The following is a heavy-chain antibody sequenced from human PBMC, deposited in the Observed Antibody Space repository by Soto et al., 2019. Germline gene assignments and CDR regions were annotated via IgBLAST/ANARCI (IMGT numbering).Heavy chain of an antibody. Sequence: ESGGGVVQPGRSLRLSCAASGFTFSSYGMHWVRQAPGKGLEWVAVIWYDGSNKYYADSVKGRFTISRDNSKNTLYLQMNSLRAEDTAVYYCARDHQYCSSTSCYRLYYFDYWGQGTLVTVSS. CDR3: ARDHQYCSSTSCYRLYYFDY. CDR1: GFTFSSYG. V-gene: IGHV3-33*01. CDR2: IWYDGSNK. J-gene: IGHJ4*02. D-gene: IGHD2-2*01.